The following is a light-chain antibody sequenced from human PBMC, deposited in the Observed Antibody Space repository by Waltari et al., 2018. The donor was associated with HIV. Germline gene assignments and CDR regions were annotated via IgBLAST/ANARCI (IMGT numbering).Light chain of an antibody. CDR2: DAS. CDR1: QSVSSY. CDR3: QQRSNWPSWT. V-gene: IGKV3-11*01. Sequence: IVLTQSPATLSLSPGERATLSCRASQSVSSYLAWYQQKPGQAPRLLIYDASNRATVIPARFSGSGSGTDFTLTISSLEPEDFAVYYCQQRSNWPSWTFGQGTKVEIK. J-gene: IGKJ1*01.